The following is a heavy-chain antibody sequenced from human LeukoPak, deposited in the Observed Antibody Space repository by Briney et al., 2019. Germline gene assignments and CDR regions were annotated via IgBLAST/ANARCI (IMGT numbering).Heavy chain of an antibody. CDR2: IYHSGST. D-gene: IGHD5-18*01. J-gene: IGHJ4*02. Sequence: SETLSLTCAVSGGSISSGGYSWSWIRQPPGKGLEWIGYIYHSGSTYYNPSLKSRVTISVDTSKNQFSLKLSSVTAADTAVYLCARDTAMLIGEIDYWGQGTLVTVSS. CDR1: GGSISSGGYS. V-gene: IGHV4-30-2*01. CDR3: ARDTAMLIGEIDY.